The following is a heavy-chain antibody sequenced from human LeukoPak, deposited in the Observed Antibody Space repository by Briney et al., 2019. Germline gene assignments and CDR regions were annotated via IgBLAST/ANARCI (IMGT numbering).Heavy chain of an antibody. CDR1: GYTFTSYG. CDR2: ISAYNGNT. CDR3: ARDQSGRQQLAYYYGMDV. V-gene: IGHV1-18*01. J-gene: IGHJ6*02. Sequence: GASVKVSCKASGYTFTSYGISWVRQAPGQGLEWMGWISAYNGNTNYAQKLQGRVTMTTDTSTSTAYMELRSLRSDDTAVYYCARDQSGRQQLAYYYGMDVWGQGTTVTVSS. D-gene: IGHD6-13*01.